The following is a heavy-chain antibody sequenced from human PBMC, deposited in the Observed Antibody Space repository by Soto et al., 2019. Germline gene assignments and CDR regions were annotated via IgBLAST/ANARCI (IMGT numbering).Heavy chain of an antibody. V-gene: IGHV4-59*01. CDR3: ARRYGGNFDY. Sequence: SETLSLTCTVSGGSISSYYWSWIRQPPGKGLKWIGYIYYSGSTNYNPSLKSRVTISVDTSKNQFSLKLSSVTAADTAVYYCARRYGGNFDYWGQGTLVTVSS. D-gene: IGHD3-16*01. J-gene: IGHJ4*02. CDR2: IYYSGST. CDR1: GGSISSYY.